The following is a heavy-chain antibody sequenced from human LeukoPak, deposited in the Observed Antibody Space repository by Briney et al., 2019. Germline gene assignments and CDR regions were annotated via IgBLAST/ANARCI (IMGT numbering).Heavy chain of an antibody. Sequence: GRSLRLSCAASGFTFSSYAMSWVRQASGKGLEWVSAISGSGGSTYYADSVKGRFTISRDNSKNTLYLQMNSLRAEDTAVYYCAKAGAYYYDSSGSWGQGTLVTVSS. CDR3: AKAGAYYYDSSGS. CDR2: ISGSGGST. V-gene: IGHV3-23*01. CDR1: GFTFSSYA. J-gene: IGHJ5*02. D-gene: IGHD3-22*01.